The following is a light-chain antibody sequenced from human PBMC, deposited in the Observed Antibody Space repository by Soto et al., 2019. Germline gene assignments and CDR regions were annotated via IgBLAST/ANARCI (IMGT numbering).Light chain of an antibody. CDR2: KAS. CDR1: RNIGSW. V-gene: IGKV1-5*03. J-gene: IGKJ5*01. Sequence: DIQMTQSPSTLSASIGDRVTITFRASRNIGSWLAWYQQKAGKAPNLLIYKASTLETGVPSRFSGSASGTEFTLTISLQPEDFATYYCQQVNSYPIPFGQGTRPENK. CDR3: QQVNSYPIP.